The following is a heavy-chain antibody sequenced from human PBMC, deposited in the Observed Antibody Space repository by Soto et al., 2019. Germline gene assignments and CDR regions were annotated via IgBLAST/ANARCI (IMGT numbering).Heavy chain of an antibody. CDR1: GGSMSSGAYY. Sequence: PSETLSLTCTVSGGSMSSGAYYWNWIRQHPGKGLEWIGYIYHSGNTYYNPSLRSRITISVDTSKNQFSLKLNSVSDADTAVYYCASSYTGYLDNWGQGTRVTVSS. V-gene: IGHV4-31*03. J-gene: IGHJ4*02. CDR2: IYHSGNT. D-gene: IGHD3-9*01. CDR3: ASSYTGYLDN.